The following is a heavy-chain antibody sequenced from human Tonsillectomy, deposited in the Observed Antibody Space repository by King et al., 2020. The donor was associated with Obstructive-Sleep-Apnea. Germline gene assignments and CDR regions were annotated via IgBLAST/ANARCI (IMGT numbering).Heavy chain of an antibody. V-gene: IGHV5-51*01. CDR1: GYSFTSYW. Sequence: VQLVESGAEVRKPGESLKISCKGSGYSFTSYWIGWVRQMPGKGLEWMGIIYPGDSDTRYSPSFQGQVTISADKSISTAYLQWSSLKASDTAMYYCARGDDTWYGASMYYFHYWGQGTLVTVSS. CDR3: ARGDDTWYGASMYYFHY. J-gene: IGHJ4*02. CDR2: IYPGDSDT. D-gene: IGHD3-9*01.